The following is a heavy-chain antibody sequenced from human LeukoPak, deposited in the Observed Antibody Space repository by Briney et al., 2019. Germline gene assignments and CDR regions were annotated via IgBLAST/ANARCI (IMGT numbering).Heavy chain of an antibody. V-gene: IGHV4-31*03. CDR3: ARRNPFRPFDY. CDR2: IYYSGST. J-gene: IGHJ4*02. Sequence: SETLSLTCTVSGGSISSGGYYWSWIRQHPGKGLEWIGYIYYSGSTYYNPSLKSRVTISVDTSKNQFSPKLSSVTAADTAVYYCARRNPFRPFDYWGQGTLVTVSS. CDR1: GGSISSGGYY.